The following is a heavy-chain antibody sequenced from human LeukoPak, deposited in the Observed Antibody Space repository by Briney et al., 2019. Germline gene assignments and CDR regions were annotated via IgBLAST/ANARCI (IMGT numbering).Heavy chain of an antibody. V-gene: IGHV3-74*01. CDR1: GFTSSTFW. CDR2: INTNGTST. Sequence: GGSLRLSCAASGFTSSTFWMYCGRQAPGKGLVWVSRINTNGTSTSYADSVKGRFTISRDNAKNTLYLQMNSLRPEDTAVYYCALSRTLDYWGQGTLVTVSS. CDR3: ALSRTLDY. D-gene: IGHD3-16*02. J-gene: IGHJ4*02.